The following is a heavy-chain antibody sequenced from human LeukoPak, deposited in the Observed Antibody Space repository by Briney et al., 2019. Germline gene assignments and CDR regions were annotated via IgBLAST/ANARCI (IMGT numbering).Heavy chain of an antibody. J-gene: IGHJ6*02. CDR2: IYYSGST. CDR3: ARDAFFNRVTTAYYGMDV. D-gene: IGHD4-17*01. V-gene: IGHV4-59*01. CDR1: GGSISRYY. Sequence: PSETLSLTCTVSGGSISRYYWSWIRQPPGKGLEWIGYIYYSGSTNYNPSLKSRATISVDTSKNQFSLNLRSVTAADTAVYYCARDAFFNRVTTAYYGMDVWGQGTTVTVYS.